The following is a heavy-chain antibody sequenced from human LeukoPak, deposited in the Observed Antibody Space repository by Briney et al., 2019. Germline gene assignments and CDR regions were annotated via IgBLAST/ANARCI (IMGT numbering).Heavy chain of an antibody. J-gene: IGHJ6*03. D-gene: IGHD3-10*01. V-gene: IGHV1-2*02. CDR3: ARDRLKGITRSMDV. CDR1: GYTFTGYY. Sequence: ASVKVSCKASGYTFTGYYMHWVRQAPGQGLEWMGWINPNSGGTNYAQKFQGRVTMTRDTSISTAYMELSRLRSDDTAVYYCARDRLKGITRSMDVWGKGTTVTVSS. CDR2: INPNSGGT.